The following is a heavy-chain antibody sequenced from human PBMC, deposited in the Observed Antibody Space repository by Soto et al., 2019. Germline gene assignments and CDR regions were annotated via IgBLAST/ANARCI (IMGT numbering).Heavy chain of an antibody. V-gene: IGHV3-30*18. CDR3: AKAWGIDY. D-gene: IGHD7-27*01. CDR2: ISNDGNDE. CDR1: GFVFSNYG. J-gene: IGHJ4*02. Sequence: GGSLRLSCAASGFVFSNYGMHWVRQAPGKGLEWVAVISNDGNDEYYIDSVKGRFTISRDNSKNTLYLQMNTLRAEDTAIYYCAKAWGIDYWGQGTLVTVSS.